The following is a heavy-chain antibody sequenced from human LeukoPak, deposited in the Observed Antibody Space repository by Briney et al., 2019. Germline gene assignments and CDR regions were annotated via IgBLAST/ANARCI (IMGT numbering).Heavy chain of an antibody. CDR3: ARGRGAPPPRYYYGMDV. Sequence: SETLSLTCTVSGGSISSSSYYWGWIRQPPGKGLEWIGEINHSGSTNYNPSLKSRVTISVDTSKNQFSLRLSSGTAADTAVYYCARGRGAPPPRYYYGMDVWGQGTTVTVSS. CDR1: GGSISSSSYY. J-gene: IGHJ6*02. CDR2: INHSGST. V-gene: IGHV4-39*07.